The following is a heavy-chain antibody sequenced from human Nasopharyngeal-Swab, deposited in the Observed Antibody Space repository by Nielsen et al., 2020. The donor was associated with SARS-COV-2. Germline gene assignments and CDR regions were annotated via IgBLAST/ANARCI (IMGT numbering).Heavy chain of an antibody. J-gene: IGHJ3*02. CDR2: IWYDGSNK. V-gene: IGHV3-33*01. D-gene: IGHD4-17*01. CDR1: GFTFSSYG. CDR3: ARERGEYGDYWGEAFDI. Sequence: GESLKISCEASGFTFSSYGMHWVRQAPGKGLEWVAVIWYDGSNKYYADSVKGRFTISRDNSKNTLYLQMNSLRAEDTAVYYCARERGEYGDYWGEAFDIWGQGTMVTVSS.